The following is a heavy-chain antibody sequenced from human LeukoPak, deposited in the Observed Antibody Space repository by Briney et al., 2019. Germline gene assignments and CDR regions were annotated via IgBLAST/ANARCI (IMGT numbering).Heavy chain of an antibody. V-gene: IGHV4-34*01. D-gene: IGHD2-2*01. Sequence: PSETLSLTCAVYGGSFSGYYWSWIRQPPGKGLEWIGEINHSGSTNYNPSLKSRVTISVDTSKNQFSLKLSSVTAADTAVYYCARGRYCSSTSCYRFKTYFDYWGQGTLVTVSS. CDR1: GGSFSGYY. CDR3: ARGRYCSSTSCYRFKTYFDY. J-gene: IGHJ4*02. CDR2: INHSGST.